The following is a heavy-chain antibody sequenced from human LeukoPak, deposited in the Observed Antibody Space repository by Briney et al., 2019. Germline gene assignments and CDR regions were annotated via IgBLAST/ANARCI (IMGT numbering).Heavy chain of an antibody. CDR2: INPSGGST. J-gene: IGHJ4*02. CDR1: GYTFTSYY. Sequence: ASVKVSCKASGYTFTSYYMHWVRQAPGQGLEWMGIINPSGGSTSYAQKFQGRVTMTRDTSTSTVYMELSSLRSEDTAVYYCARGGTSNYDSSGYYFDYWGQGTLVTVSS. D-gene: IGHD3-22*01. CDR3: ARGGTSNYDSSGYYFDY. V-gene: IGHV1-46*01.